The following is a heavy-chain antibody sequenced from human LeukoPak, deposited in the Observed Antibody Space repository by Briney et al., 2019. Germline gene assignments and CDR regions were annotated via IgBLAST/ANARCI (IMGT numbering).Heavy chain of an antibody. V-gene: IGHV3-7*01. CDR2: IKQDGSEK. Sequence: PGGSLRLSCAASGFTFSSYWMSWVRQAPGKGLEWVANIKQDGSEKYYVDSVKGRFTVSRDDAKNSLFLQMNSLRAEDTAVYYCARYPDSSSWYYFDLWGQGTLVTVSS. J-gene: IGHJ4*02. CDR1: GFTFSSYW. D-gene: IGHD6-13*01. CDR3: ARYPDSSSWYYFDL.